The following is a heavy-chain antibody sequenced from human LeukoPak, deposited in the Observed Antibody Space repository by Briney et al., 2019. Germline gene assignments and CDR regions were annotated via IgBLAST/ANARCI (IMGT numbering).Heavy chain of an antibody. V-gene: IGHV3-53*01. CDR3: ARASGGYYDSSGSFDY. CDR2: IHSGDST. Sequence: GRSLRLSCAASGFTVGSNYMSWVRQAPGKGLEWVSGIHSGDSTYYADSVKGRITISRDNSKNMLYLQMNSLRAEDTAVYHCARASGGYYDSSGSFDYWGQGTLVTVSS. J-gene: IGHJ4*02. D-gene: IGHD3-22*01. CDR1: GFTVGSNY.